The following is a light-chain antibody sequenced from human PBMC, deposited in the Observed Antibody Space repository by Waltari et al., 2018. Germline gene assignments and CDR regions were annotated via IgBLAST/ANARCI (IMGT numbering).Light chain of an antibody. J-gene: IGKJ3*01. Sequence: DIQMTQSPSSLSASIGDRFTITCRASQGIRNDLGWFQQKPGKAPRRLIYGASTLQDGVPSRFSGSGSGTDFTLTIVSLQPEDFATYFCLQHNTYPFTFGPGTKVDV. CDR3: LQHNTYPFT. V-gene: IGKV1-17*01. CDR2: GAS. CDR1: QGIRND.